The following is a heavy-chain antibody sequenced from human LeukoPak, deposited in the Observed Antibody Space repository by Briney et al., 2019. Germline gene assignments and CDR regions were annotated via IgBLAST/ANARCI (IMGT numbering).Heavy chain of an antibody. CDR2: INHSGST. D-gene: IGHD4/OR15-4a*01. J-gene: IGHJ6*03. CDR1: GGSFSGYY. CDR3: ARARLFGYYYYYMDV. Sequence: PSETLSLTCAVYGGSFSGYYWSWIRQPPGKGLEWIGEINHSGSTNYNPSLKSRVTISVDTSKNQFSLKMSYVTAEDTAVYYCARARLFGYYYYYMDVWGKGTTVTVSS. V-gene: IGHV4-34*01.